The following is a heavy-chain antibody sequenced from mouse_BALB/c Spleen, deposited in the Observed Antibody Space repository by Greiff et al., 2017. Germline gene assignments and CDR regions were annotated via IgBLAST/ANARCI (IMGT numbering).Heavy chain of an antibody. Sequence: VKLVESGAELMKPGASVKISCKATGYTFSSYWIEWVKQRPGHGLEWIGEILPGSGSTNYNEKFKGKATFTADTSSNTAYMQLSSLTSEDSAVYYCARGSSYDYFDYWGQGTTLTVSS. D-gene: IGHD1-1*01. J-gene: IGHJ2*01. CDR3: ARGSSYDYFDY. CDR1: GYTFSSYW. V-gene: IGHV1-9*01. CDR2: ILPGSGST.